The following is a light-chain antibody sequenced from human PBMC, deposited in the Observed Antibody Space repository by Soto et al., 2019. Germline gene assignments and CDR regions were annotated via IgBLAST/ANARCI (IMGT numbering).Light chain of an antibody. CDR2: EVS. CDR3: QSYDRSLSSPI. V-gene: IGLV2-8*01. J-gene: IGLJ2*01. CDR1: SSDVGGYNY. Sequence: QSALTQPPSASGSPGQSVAISCTGTSSDVGGYNYVSWYQQHPGKAPKLMIYEVSKRPSGVPDRFSGSKSGNTASLTVSGLQAEDEADYYCQSYDRSLSSPIFGGGTKLTVL.